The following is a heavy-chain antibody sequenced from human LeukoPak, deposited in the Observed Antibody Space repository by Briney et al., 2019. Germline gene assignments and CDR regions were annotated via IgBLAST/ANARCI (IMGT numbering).Heavy chain of an antibody. D-gene: IGHD5-18*01. Sequence: GESLKISCKGGGYSFTNYWIVWVRQMPGKGLEWMGVIYYDDSETQYSPSFQGQVTISADRSINTAYLQWNSLKASDTAMYYCALTTMVSRYMDVWGKGTTVTVSS. CDR2: IYYDDSET. V-gene: IGHV5-51*01. J-gene: IGHJ6*03. CDR1: GYSFTNYW. CDR3: ALTTMVSRYMDV.